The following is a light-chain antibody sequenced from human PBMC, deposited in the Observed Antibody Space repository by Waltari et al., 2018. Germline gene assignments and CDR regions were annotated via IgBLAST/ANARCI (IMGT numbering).Light chain of an antibody. Sequence: QSVLTQPPSVSGAPGQRVTISCTGSSSNIGAGYDVHWYQQLPGTAPKLLIYGNSSRPSGVPDRFSGAKSGTSASLAITGLQAEDEADYYCQSYDSSDWVFGGGTKLTVL. J-gene: IGLJ3*02. CDR3: QSYDSSDWV. V-gene: IGLV1-40*01. CDR1: SSNIGAGYD. CDR2: GNS.